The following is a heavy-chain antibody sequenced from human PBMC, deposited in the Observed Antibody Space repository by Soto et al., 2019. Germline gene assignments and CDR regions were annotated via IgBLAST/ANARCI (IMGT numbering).Heavy chain of an antibody. D-gene: IGHD3-22*01. J-gene: IGHJ4*02. CDR1: GFTFSSYG. CDR3: ARDSESYYDSSGYEH. V-gene: IGHV3-33*01. Sequence: GGSLRLSCAASGFTFSSYGMHWVRQAPGKGLEWVAVIWYDGSNKYYADSVKGRFTISRDNSKNTLYLQMNSLRAEDTAVYYCARDSESYYDSSGYEHWGQGTLVTVSS. CDR2: IWYDGSNK.